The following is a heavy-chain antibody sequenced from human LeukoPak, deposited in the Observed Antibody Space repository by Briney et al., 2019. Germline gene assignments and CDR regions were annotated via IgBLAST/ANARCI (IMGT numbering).Heavy chain of an antibody. CDR2: IWYDGTNQ. Sequence: GRSLRLSCAASGFTFNNYGMHWVRQAPGRGLEWVAVIWYDGTNQYYADSVKGRFTISRDNSKKTLYLQMNSLRAEDTAVYYCAKDKSGFRLDYWGQGTLVTVSS. V-gene: IGHV3-33*06. CDR1: GFTFNNYG. CDR3: AKDKSGFRLDY. J-gene: IGHJ4*02.